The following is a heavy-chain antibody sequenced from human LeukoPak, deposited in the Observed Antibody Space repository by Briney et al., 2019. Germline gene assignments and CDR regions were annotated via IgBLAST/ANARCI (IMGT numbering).Heavy chain of an antibody. Sequence: GGSLRLSCVASGITLSDVYMTWIRQAPGRGPQWVSYIGPDGTDTVYADSVKGRFTISRDNAQKSLYLQMNNLRADDTAVYYCARTARLLDYWGQGTLVTVSS. CDR3: ARTARLLDY. V-gene: IGHV3-11*01. CDR2: IGPDGTDT. J-gene: IGHJ4*02. CDR1: GITLSDVY.